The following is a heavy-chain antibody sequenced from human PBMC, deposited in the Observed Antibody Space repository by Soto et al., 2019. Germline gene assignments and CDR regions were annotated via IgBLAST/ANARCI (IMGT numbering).Heavy chain of an antibody. CDR1: AYSIRKGNF. CDR2: MYPNGST. D-gene: IGHD3-3*01. Sequence: PSETLSLTCDVSAYSIRKGNFWGWIRQSPGKGLEWIGSMYPNGSTYYKPSLKSRVTISVDTSKNQFSLKLTSVTAADTAVYYCTRVFGFWSGFSDSWGQG. CDR3: TRVFGFWSGFSDS. V-gene: IGHV4-38-2*01. J-gene: IGHJ4*02.